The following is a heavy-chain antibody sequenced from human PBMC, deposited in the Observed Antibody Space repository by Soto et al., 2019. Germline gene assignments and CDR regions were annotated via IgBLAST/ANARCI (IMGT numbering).Heavy chain of an antibody. J-gene: IGHJ5*02. Sequence: EVQLVESGGGLVQPGGSLRLSCAASGFTFSSYSMNWVRQAPGKGLEWVSYISSSSSTIYYADSVKGRFTISRDNAKNSLYVKMNSLRGEDTAVYYCAREGGNLNWFDPWGQGTLVTVSS. CDR2: ISSSSSTI. CDR1: GFTFSSYS. V-gene: IGHV3-48*01. D-gene: IGHD1-26*01. CDR3: AREGGNLNWFDP.